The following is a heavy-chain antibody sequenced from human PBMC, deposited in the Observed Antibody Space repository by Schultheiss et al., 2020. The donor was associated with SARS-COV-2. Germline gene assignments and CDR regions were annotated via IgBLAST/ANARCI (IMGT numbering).Heavy chain of an antibody. CDR2: INHSGST. CDR3: ARGGAYGSGTFSFYYYYYYMDV. Sequence: GSLRLSCAASGFTFSSYGMHWVRQAPGKGLEWIGKINHSGSTNYNPSLKSRVTISLDTSKNQFSLKLTSVTAADTAVYYCARGGAYGSGTFSFYYYYYYMDVWGKGTTVTVSS. J-gene: IGHJ6*03. CDR1: GFTFSSYG. D-gene: IGHD3-10*01. V-gene: IGHV4-34*01.